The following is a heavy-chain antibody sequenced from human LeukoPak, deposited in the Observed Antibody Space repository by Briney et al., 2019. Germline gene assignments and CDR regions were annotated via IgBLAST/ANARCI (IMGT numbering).Heavy chain of an antibody. V-gene: IGHV1-69*13. CDR3: ASLSGWSTYPWYYMDV. J-gene: IGHJ6*03. CDR1: GGTFSSYA. CDR2: IIPIFGTA. D-gene: IGHD6-19*01. Sequence: GASVKVSCKASGGTFSSYAISWVRQAPGQGLEWMGGIIPIFGTANYAQKFQGRVTITADESTSTAYMELSSLRSEDTAVYYCASLSGWSTYPWYYMDVWGKGTTVTVSS.